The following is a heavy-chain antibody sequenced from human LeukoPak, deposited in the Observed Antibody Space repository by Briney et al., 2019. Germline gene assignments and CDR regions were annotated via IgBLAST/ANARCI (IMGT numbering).Heavy chain of an antibody. CDR3: ARAATMVRGVIDAFDI. V-gene: IGHV1-18*01. D-gene: IGHD3-10*01. Sequence: GASVKVSCKASGYTFTSYGISWVRQAPGQGLEWMGWISAYNGNTNYAQKLQGRVTMTTDTSTSTAYMELRSLRSDDTAVYYCARAATMVRGVIDAFDIWGQGTMVTVSS. CDR2: ISAYNGNT. CDR1: GYTFTSYG. J-gene: IGHJ3*02.